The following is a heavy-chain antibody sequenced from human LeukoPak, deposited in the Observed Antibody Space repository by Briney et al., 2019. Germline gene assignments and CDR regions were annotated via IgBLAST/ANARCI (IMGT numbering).Heavy chain of an antibody. J-gene: IGHJ4*02. CDR1: GFSFNGFA. Sequence: AGGSLRLSCAASGFSFNGFAMTWVRQAPGKGLEWVSSIGGSGASTFYADSVKGRFTLSKDTSSNTVFLQMASLRAEDTAVYYCAKGSRGYTRYYLDYWGQGTHVTVSS. V-gene: IGHV3-23*01. CDR2: IGGSGAST. D-gene: IGHD5-18*01. CDR3: AKGSRGYTRYYLDY.